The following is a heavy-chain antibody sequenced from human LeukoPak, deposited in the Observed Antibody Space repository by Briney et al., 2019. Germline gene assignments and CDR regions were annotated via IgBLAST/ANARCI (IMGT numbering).Heavy chain of an antibody. V-gene: IGHV4-59*01. D-gene: IGHD3-9*01. J-gene: IGHJ3*02. Sequence: SETLSLTCTVSGGSIRSYYWSWIRQPPGKGLEWIGYIYYSGSTNYNPSLKSRVTISVDTSKNQFSLKLSSVTAADTAVYYCARVLRHYDILTGYFVHAFDIWGQGTMVTVSS. CDR3: ARVLRHYDILTGYFVHAFDI. CDR2: IYYSGST. CDR1: GGSIRSYY.